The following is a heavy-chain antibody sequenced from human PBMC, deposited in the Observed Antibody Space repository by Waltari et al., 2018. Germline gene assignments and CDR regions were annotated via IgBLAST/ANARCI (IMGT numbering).Heavy chain of an antibody. V-gene: IGHV4-4*09. CDR1: GCSISDSY. D-gene: IGHD1-7*01. CDR3: AREGNLLGQSSYYYHMDV. Sequence: QVQLQESGPGLVTPSETLSLTCTVSGCSISDSYLTWIRPPPGNALEWIGYIYTSGSSSYNPSLKNRVTILLDTSQNQFSLHLNSVTAADTAVYYCAREGNLLGQSSYYYHMDVWGKGTTVTVSS. J-gene: IGHJ6*03. CDR2: IYTSGSS.